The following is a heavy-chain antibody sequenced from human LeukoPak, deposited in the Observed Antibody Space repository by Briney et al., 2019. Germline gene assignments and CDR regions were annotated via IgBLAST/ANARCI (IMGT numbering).Heavy chain of an antibody. CDR2: ISGSGDST. D-gene: IGHD4-17*01. Sequence: ETLSLTCTVSGASISGSRYYWGWIRQPPGKGLEWVSTISGSGDSTYYANSVKGRFTISRDNSKNTLHLQMSSLRAEDSAVYYCAKDRRNDYAQGLDYWGQGTLVTVSS. CDR3: AKDRRNDYAQGLDY. V-gene: IGHV3-23*01. CDR1: GASISGSRYY. J-gene: IGHJ4*02.